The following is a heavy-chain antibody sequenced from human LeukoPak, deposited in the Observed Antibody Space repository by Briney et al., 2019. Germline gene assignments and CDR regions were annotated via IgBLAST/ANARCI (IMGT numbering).Heavy chain of an antibody. CDR2: INPNSGGT. J-gene: IGHJ5*02. D-gene: IGHD2-2*01. Sequence: GASVKVSCKASGYTFTGYYMHWVRQAPGQGLEWMGWINPNSGGTNYAQKFQGRVTMTRDTSISTAYMELSGLRSDDTAVYYCVRPTLGSSQYNWFDPWGQGTLVTVSS. V-gene: IGHV1-2*02. CDR3: VRPTLGSSQYNWFDP. CDR1: GYTFTGYY.